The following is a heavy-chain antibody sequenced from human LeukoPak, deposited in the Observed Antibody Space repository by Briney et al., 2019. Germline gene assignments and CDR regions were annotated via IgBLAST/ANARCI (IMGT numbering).Heavy chain of an antibody. J-gene: IGHJ6*03. CDR3: ARGRGYYYYMDV. CDR2: IIPIFGTA. V-gene: IGHV1-69*05. D-gene: IGHD3-10*01. Sequence: SVKVSCKASGGTFSSYAISWVRQAPGQGLEWMGGIIPIFGTANYAQKFQGRVTITTDESTSTAYMELGSLRSDDTAVYYCARGRGYYYYMDVWGKGTTVTVSS. CDR1: GGTFSSYA.